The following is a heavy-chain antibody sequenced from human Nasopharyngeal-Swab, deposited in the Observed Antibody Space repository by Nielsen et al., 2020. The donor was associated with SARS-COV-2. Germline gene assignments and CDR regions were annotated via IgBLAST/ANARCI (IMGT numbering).Heavy chain of an antibody. Sequence: SETLSLTCTVPGGSISSYYWSWIRQPPGKGLEWIGYIYYSGSTNYNPSLKSRVTISVDTSKNQFSLKLSSVTAADTAVYYCARDGVGRGMDVWGKGTTVTVSS. CDR3: ARDGVGRGMDV. CDR2: IYYSGST. J-gene: IGHJ6*04. V-gene: IGHV4-59*01. CDR1: GGSISSYY.